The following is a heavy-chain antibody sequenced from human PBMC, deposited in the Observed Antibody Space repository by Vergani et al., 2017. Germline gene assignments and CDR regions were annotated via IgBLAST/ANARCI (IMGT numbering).Heavy chain of an antibody. CDR3: TTDGRLPYNWNYVEYFDY. Sequence: EVQLVESGGGLVKPGGSLRLSCAASGFTFSNAWMSWVRQAPGKGLEWVGRIKSKTDGGTTDYAAPVKGRFTISRDDSKNTLYLQMNSLKTEDTAVYYCTTDGRLPYNWNYVEYFDYWGQGTLVTVSS. CDR1: GFTFSNAW. CDR2: IKSKTDGGTT. V-gene: IGHV3-15*01. D-gene: IGHD1-7*01. J-gene: IGHJ4*02.